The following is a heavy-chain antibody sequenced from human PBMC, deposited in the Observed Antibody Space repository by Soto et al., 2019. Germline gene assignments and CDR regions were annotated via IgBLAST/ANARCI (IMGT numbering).Heavy chain of an antibody. V-gene: IGHV4-4*02. CDR2: IYHSGST. CDR3: ASLGYCSSTSCYTDWFDP. D-gene: IGHD2-2*02. Sequence: SETLSLTCAVSGGSISSSNWWSWVRQPPGKGLEWIGEIYHSGSTNYNPSLKSRVTISVDKSKNQFSLKLSSVTAADTAVYYCASLGYCSSTSCYTDWFDPWGQGTLVTVSS. CDR1: GGSISSSNW. J-gene: IGHJ5*02.